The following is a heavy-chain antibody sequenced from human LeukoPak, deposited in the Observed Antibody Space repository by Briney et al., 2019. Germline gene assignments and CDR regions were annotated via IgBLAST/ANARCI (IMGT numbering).Heavy chain of an antibody. D-gene: IGHD6-19*01. CDR3: ARHSIVGQWLVPFDY. CDR1: GGSISSYY. Sequence: SETLSLTCTVSGGSISSYYWSWVRQPPGKGLEWIGYIYYSGSTNYNPPLKSRVTISVDTSKNQFSLKLSSVTAADTAVYYCARHSIVGQWLVPFDYWGQGTLVTVSS. V-gene: IGHV4-59*08. J-gene: IGHJ4*02. CDR2: IYYSGST.